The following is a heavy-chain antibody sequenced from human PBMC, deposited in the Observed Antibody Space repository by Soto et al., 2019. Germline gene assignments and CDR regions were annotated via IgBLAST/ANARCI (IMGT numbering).Heavy chain of an antibody. CDR3: ARANPYYDILTGYFYGMDV. D-gene: IGHD3-9*01. CDR2: INPNSGGT. Sequence: XSVKVSCNASGYTFTGYYMHLVRHAPGQGLEWMGWINPNSGGTNYAQKFQGWVTMTRDTSISTAYMELSRLRSDDTAVYYCARANPYYDILTGYFYGMDVWGQGTTVTVSS. V-gene: IGHV1-2*04. J-gene: IGHJ6*02. CDR1: GYTFTGYY.